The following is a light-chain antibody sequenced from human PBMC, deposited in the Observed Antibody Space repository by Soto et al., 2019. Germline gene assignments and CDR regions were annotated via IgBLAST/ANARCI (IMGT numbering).Light chain of an antibody. V-gene: IGKV3-15*01. Sequence: EVVMTQSPATLSVSPGEGATLSCRASQSVASRLAWYQHTPGQTPRLLIYDASIRATDIPARFSGSGSGTEFTLTITSLQSEDFAVYYCQLYDNLLLTFAGGTKVEIK. CDR2: DAS. CDR3: QLYDNLLLT. J-gene: IGKJ4*01. CDR1: QSVASR.